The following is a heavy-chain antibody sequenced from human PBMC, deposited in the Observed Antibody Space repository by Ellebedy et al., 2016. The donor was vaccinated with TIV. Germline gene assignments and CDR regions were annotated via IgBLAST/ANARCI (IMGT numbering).Heavy chain of an antibody. D-gene: IGHD3-16*02. J-gene: IGHJ6*02. CDR1: GFTFSSYA. CDR2: ISGSGGST. V-gene: IGHV3-23*01. Sequence: GESLKISXAASGFTFSSYAMSWVRQAPGKGLEWVSAISGSGGSTYYADSVKGRFTISRDNSKNTLYLQMNSLRAEDTAVYYCAKEGEVNYDYIWGSYRYHYYYYGMDVWGQGTTVTVSS. CDR3: AKEGEVNYDYIWGSYRYHYYYYGMDV.